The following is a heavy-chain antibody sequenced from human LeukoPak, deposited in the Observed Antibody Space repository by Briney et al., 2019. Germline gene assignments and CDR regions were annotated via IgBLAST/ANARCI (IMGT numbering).Heavy chain of an antibody. CDR2: ISYDGSNK. CDR3: ARDSNPGGWFDP. Sequence: GGSLRLSCAASGFTFSSYAMHWVRQAPGKGLEWMAVISYDGSNKYYADSVKGRFTISRDNSKNTLYLQMNSLRAEDTAVYYCARDSNPGGWFDPWGQGTLVTVSS. V-gene: IGHV3-30-3*01. D-gene: IGHD2-8*02. CDR1: GFTFSSYA. J-gene: IGHJ5*02.